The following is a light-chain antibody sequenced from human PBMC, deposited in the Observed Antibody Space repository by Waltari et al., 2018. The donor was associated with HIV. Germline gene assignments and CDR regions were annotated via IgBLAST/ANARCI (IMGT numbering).Light chain of an antibody. J-gene: IGLJ2*01. CDR3: SSFTGVNTDVI. Sequence: QSALTQPPSASGSPGQSVPISCTGTSNAVGAYNFVSWYQHHPGKAPKLIIYEVSKRPSGVPDRFSASKSANTASLTVSGLQTEDEADYYCSSFTGVNTDVIFGGGTRLTVL. V-gene: IGLV2-8*01. CDR1: SNAVGAYNF. CDR2: EVS.